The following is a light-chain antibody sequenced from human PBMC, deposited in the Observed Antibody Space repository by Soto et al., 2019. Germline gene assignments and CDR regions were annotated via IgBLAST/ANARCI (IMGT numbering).Light chain of an antibody. Sequence: QSVLTQPPSASGTPGQRVTISCSGSSSNIGSNTVNWYQQLPGTAPKLLIYSNNQRPSGVPDRFSGSKSGTSASLAISGLQSEDEADYYCAASDDSLNGYVFGTGTKSP. J-gene: IGLJ1*01. CDR3: AASDDSLNGYV. CDR2: SNN. V-gene: IGLV1-44*01. CDR1: SSNIGSNT.